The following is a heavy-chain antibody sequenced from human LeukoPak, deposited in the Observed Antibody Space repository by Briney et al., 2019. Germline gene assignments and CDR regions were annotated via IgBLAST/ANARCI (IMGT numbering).Heavy chain of an antibody. CDR3: AKGTYYYGSGSYEGLDY. D-gene: IGHD3-10*01. V-gene: IGHV3-30*18. CDR2: ISYDGSNK. Sequence: GGSLRLSCAASGFTFSSYGMHWVRQAPGKGLEWVAVISYDGSNKYYADSVKGRFTISRDNSKNTLYLQMNSLRAEDTAVYYCAKGTYYYGSGSYEGLDYWGQGTLVTVSS. J-gene: IGHJ4*02. CDR1: GFTFSSYG.